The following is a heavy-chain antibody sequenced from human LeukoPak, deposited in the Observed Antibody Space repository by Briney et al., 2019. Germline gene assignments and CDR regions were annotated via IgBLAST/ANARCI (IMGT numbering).Heavy chain of an antibody. V-gene: IGHV4-34*01. D-gene: IGHD3-10*01. Sequence: SETLSLTCAVYGGSFSVYYWSWIRQPPGKGLEWIGQINHSGSTNYNPSLKSRVTISVDTSKNQFSLKLSSVTAADRAVYYCASRRAVRGVHLLRAIDYWGQGTLVTVSS. CDR3: ASRRAVRGVHLLRAIDY. CDR1: GGSFSVYY. CDR2: INHSGST. J-gene: IGHJ4*02.